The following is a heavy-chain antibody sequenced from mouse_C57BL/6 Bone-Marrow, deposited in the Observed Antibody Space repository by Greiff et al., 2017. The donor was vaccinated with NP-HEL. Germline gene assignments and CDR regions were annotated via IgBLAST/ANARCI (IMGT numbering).Heavy chain of an antibody. J-gene: IGHJ4*01. V-gene: IGHV7-3*01. CDR2: IRNNANGYTT. CDR3: ASGWVEARDY. Sequence: EVKVVESGGGLVQPGGSLSLSCAASGFTFTDYYMSWVRQPPGKALAWLGFIRNNANGYTTEYSAYVKGRFTIYRDNSQIILYLQMNALRAEDSATYYCASGWVEARDYWGQGTSVTVSS. D-gene: IGHD1-1*01. CDR1: GFTFTDYY.